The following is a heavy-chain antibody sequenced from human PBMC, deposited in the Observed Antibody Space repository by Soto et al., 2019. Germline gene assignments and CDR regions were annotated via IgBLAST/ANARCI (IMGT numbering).Heavy chain of an antibody. D-gene: IGHD4-4*01. J-gene: IGHJ4*02. V-gene: IGHV5-51*01. CDR2: VYPDDSDT. Sequence: GESLKISCKGSGYSFTNYWIGWVRQMPGKGLEWMGIVYPDDSDTRYSPSFQGQVTVSADKSVSTAYLQWSSLKASDTAMYYCASTVIGTRSFEYWGQGTLVTVSS. CDR3: ASTVIGTRSFEY. CDR1: GYSFTNYW.